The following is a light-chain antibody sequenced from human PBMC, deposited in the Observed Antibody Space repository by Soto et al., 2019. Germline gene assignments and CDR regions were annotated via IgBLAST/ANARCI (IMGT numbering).Light chain of an antibody. CDR2: WAS. V-gene: IGKV4-1*01. J-gene: IGKJ4*01. Sequence: DIVMTQSPDSLAVSLGGRATINCKSSQSLLSYRRNYLVWHQQKPGQPPKVLITWASTRVSGVPDRFSGSGSGTDFTLTISSLQAEDVAVYYCQQYYGAPLTFGAGTKVEIK. CDR3: QQYYGAPLT. CDR1: QSLLSYRRNY.